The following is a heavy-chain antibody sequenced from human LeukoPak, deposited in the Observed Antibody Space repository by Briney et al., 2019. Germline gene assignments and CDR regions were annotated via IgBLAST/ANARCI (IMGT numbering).Heavy chain of an antibody. Sequence: KASETLSLTCGVFGGSFSGYYWSWIRQPPGKGLEWIGEINHSGSTNYNPSLKSRVTISVDTSKNQFSLKLSSVTAADTAVYYCARGGGQQLEGGYYYYYYMDVWGKGTTVTVSS. CDR3: ARGGGQQLEGGYYYYYYMDV. D-gene: IGHD6-13*01. J-gene: IGHJ6*03. CDR1: GGSFSGYY. V-gene: IGHV4-34*01. CDR2: INHSGST.